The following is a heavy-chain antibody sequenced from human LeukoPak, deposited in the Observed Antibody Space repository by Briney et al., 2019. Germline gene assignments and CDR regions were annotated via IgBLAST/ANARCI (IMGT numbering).Heavy chain of an antibody. D-gene: IGHD2-21*02. CDR2: IKQDGTQK. V-gene: IGHV3-7*05. CDR1: GFTFSNYW. Sequence: PGGSLRLSCAASGFTFSNYWMSWVRQAPGKGLEWVADIKQDGTQKYYVDSVEGRFTISRDNAKNSLYLQMNSLRVEDTAVYYCARDCGSDCSQAFYIWGQGTMVTVSS. CDR3: ARDCGSDCSQAFYI. J-gene: IGHJ3*02.